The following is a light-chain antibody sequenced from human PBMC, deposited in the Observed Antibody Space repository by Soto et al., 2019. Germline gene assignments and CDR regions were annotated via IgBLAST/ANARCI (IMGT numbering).Light chain of an antibody. Sequence: QSVLTLPASVSGSPGQSITISCTGISSDVETDNLVSWYQQHPGEAPQLIIYEVTKRPSGVSDRFSGSKSGNTASLTISGLQADDEADYSCCSHSKSGTFEWVFGGGTKVTVL. CDR2: EVT. V-gene: IGLV2-23*02. J-gene: IGLJ3*02. CDR3: CSHSKSGTFEWV. CDR1: SSDVETDNL.